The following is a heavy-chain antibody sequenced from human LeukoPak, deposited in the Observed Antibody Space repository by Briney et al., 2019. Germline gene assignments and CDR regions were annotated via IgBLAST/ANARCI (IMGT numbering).Heavy chain of an antibody. CDR1: GGSISRYY. CDR3: ARIWAVTALDWYFDL. V-gene: IGHV4-4*07. CDR2: IYSSGSS. Sequence: PSETLSLTCTVSGGSISRYYWSWIRQPAGKGLEWIGRIYSSGSSYYNPSLKSRVTMSVDTSKNQLCLKLSSVTAADTAVYYCARIWAVTALDWYFDLGGRSTLVTVST. J-gene: IGHJ2*01. D-gene: IGHD2-21*02.